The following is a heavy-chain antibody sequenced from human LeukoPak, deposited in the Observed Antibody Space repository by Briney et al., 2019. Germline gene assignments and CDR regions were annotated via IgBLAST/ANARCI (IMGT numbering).Heavy chain of an antibody. J-gene: IGHJ4*02. V-gene: IGHV1-2*02. Sequence: ASVKVSCKTSGYTFTGYYMHWVRQAPGQGLEWMGWINPNSGGTNYAQKFQGRVTMTTDTSTNTAYMELRSLRSDDTAVYYCAREMAEAGSGVIDSWGQGTLVTVSS. CDR1: GYTFTGYY. CDR2: INPNSGGT. D-gene: IGHD6-19*01. CDR3: AREMAEAGSGVIDS.